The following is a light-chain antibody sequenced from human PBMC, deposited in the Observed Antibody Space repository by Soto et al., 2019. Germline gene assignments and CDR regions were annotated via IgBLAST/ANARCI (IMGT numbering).Light chain of an antibody. Sequence: QSVLAQPASVSGSPGQSITISCTGTSSDIGHYDYVSWYQQHPGKAPKLMIYHVTYRPSGVSNRYSGSKSGNSASLTISGLQADDEADYHCCSLTTSHTYVFGSGTKVTVL. J-gene: IGLJ1*01. CDR1: SSDIGHYDY. CDR3: CSLTTSHTYV. V-gene: IGLV2-14*03. CDR2: HVT.